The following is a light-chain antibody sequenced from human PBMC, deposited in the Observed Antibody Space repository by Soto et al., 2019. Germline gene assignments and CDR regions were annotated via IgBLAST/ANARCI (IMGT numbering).Light chain of an antibody. CDR1: QSIRNW. CDR2: GAS. CDR3: QHYNAFPWP. V-gene: IGKV1-5*01. Sequence: DIQMTQSLSTLSAFEGDRVTNTCRASQSIRNWLAWYQDKPGKAPKLLIYGASSLESGVPSRFSGSGSGTEYTLTFGGLQPDDFATYYCQHYNAFPWPFGQGTKVDIK. J-gene: IGKJ1*01.